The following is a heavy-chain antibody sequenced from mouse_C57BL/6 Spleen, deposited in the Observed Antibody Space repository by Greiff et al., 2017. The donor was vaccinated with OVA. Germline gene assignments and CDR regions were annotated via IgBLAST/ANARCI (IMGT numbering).Heavy chain of an antibody. J-gene: IGHJ2*01. V-gene: IGHV1-76*01. D-gene: IGHD3-2*02. Sequence: QVQLQQSGAELVRPGASVKLSCKASGYTFTDYYINWVKQRPGQGLEWIARIYPGSGNTYYNEKFKGKATLTAEKSSSTAYMQLSSLTSEDSAVYFCARGIGWSSGSLDYWGQGTTLTVSS. CDR3: ARGIGWSSGSLDY. CDR2: IYPGSGNT. CDR1: GYTFTDYY.